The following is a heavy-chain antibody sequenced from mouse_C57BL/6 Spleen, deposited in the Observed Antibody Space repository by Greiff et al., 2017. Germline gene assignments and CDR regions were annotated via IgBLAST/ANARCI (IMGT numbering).Heavy chain of an antibody. CDR1: GYTFTSYD. J-gene: IGHJ3*01. V-gene: IGHV1-85*01. D-gene: IGHD1-1*01. CDR3: ARLTVVATRAY. Sequence: VKLMESGPELVKPGASVKLSCKASGYTFTSYDINWVKQRPGQGLEWIGWIYPRDGSTKYNEKFKGKATLTVDTSSSTAYMELHSLTSEDSAVYFCARLTVVATRAYWGQGTLVTVSA. CDR2: IYPRDGST.